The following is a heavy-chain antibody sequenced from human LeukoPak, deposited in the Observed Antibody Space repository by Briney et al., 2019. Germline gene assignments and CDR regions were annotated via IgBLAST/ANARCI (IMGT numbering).Heavy chain of an antibody. V-gene: IGHV4-34*01. CDR1: GGSISSYY. Sequence: SSETLSLTCTVSGGSISSYYWSWIRQPPGKGLEWIGEINHSGSTNYNPSLKSRLTISVETSQNPFSLKLSSVTGADTAVYYCARRCIGLERYLFDYWGQGTLVTVSS. D-gene: IGHD2-21*01. J-gene: IGHJ4*02. CDR2: INHSGST. CDR3: ARRCIGLERYLFDY.